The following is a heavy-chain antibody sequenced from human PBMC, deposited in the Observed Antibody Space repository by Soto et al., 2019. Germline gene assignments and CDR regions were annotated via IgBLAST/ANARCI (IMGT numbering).Heavy chain of an antibody. CDR2: ISYDGSNK. CDR3: AKDQRYSYGHAWFGFGMDV. Sequence: QVQLVESGGGVVQPGRSLRLCCAASGFTFSSYGMHWVRQAPGKGLEWVAVISYDGSNKYYSDSVKGRFTISRDNSKNTLYLQMNSLRAEDTAVYYCAKDQRYSYGHAWFGFGMDVWGQGTTVTVSS. D-gene: IGHD5-18*01. V-gene: IGHV3-30*18. CDR1: GFTFSSYG. J-gene: IGHJ6*02.